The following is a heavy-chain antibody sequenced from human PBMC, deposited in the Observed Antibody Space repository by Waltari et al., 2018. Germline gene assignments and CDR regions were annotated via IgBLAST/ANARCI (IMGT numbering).Heavy chain of an antibody. CDR2: IYYSGST. D-gene: IGHD5-18*01. CDR3: ARERRGYSYGSFDY. J-gene: IGHJ4*02. V-gene: IGHV4-59*01. CDR1: GGSISSYY. Sequence: QVQLQESGPGLVKPSETLSLTCTVPGGSISSYYWSWIRQPPGKGLEWIGYIYYSGSTNYNPSLKSRVTISVDTSKNQFSLKLSSVTAADTAVYYCARERRGYSYGSFDYWGQGTLVTVSS.